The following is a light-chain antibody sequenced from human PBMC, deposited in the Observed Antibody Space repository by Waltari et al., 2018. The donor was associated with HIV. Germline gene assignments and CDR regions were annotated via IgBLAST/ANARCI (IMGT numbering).Light chain of an antibody. V-gene: IGKV4-1*01. CDR1: QTVLYSSDHRDY. Sequence: DIVLTQSPDSMDASLGERATVNCTYSQTVLYSSDHRDYLAWDQVRPGQPPQLLIYWASTRQSGVPDRLSGSGSGTQFTLTISGLQSEDVAIYYDQQYYTTPQSFGQGTRLEI. CDR3: QQYYTTPQS. J-gene: IGKJ2*03. CDR2: WAS.